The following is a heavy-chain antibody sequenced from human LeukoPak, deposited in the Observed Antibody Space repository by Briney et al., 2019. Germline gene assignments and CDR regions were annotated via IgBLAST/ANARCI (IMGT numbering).Heavy chain of an antibody. CDR2: IYTSGST. J-gene: IGHJ6*02. V-gene: IGHV4-4*07. Sequence: SETLSLTCTVSGGSISSYYWSWIRQPAGKGLEWIGRIYTSGSTNYNPSLKSRVTMSVDTSKNQFSLKLSSVTAADTAVYYCARDHPGDIVVVPAAMRGYYYYGIDVWGQGTTVTVSS. CDR3: ARDHPGDIVVVPAAMRGYYYYGIDV. D-gene: IGHD2-2*01. CDR1: GGSISSYY.